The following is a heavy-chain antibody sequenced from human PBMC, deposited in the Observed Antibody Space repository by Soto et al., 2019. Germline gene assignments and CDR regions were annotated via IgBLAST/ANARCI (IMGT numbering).Heavy chain of an antibody. CDR3: ARVCGGDCHNGMDV. J-gene: IGHJ6*02. D-gene: IGHD2-21*02. V-gene: IGHV4-4*02. Sequence: PSETLSLTCAVSGGSISSSNWWSWVRQPPGKGLEWIGEIYYSGSTYYNPSLKSRVTISVDTSKNHFYLKLSSVTAADTAVYYCARVCGGDCHNGMDVWGQGTTVTVSS. CDR1: GGSISSSNW. CDR2: IYYSGST.